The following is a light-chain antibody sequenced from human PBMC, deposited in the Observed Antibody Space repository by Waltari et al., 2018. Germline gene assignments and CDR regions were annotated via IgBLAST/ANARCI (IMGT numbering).Light chain of an antibody. CDR2: DFN. CDR1: SRDVGDSYY. V-gene: IGLV2-11*01. CDR3: SSYAGSSTLV. J-gene: IGLJ3*02. Sequence: QSALTQPRSVSGSPGQSVTISCTGTSRDVGDSYYVSWYQQNPGKAPKLMIYDFNKRPSGVPYRFSGSKSGNTASLTVSGLQPEDEADYYCSSYAGSSTLVFGGGTKLTVL.